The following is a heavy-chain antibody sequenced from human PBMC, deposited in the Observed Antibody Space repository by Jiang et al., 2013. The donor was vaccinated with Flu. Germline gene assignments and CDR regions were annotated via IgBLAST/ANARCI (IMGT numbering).Heavy chain of an antibody. Sequence: GAEVKKPGESLRISCKGSGYTFTNYWIAWVRQMPGKGLEWMGRIDPSDSYTNYSPSFQGHVTISADKSISTAYLQWSSLKASDTAMYYCARQHAYDSSGYQMSRNYYGMDVWGQGTTVTVSS. D-gene: IGHD3-22*01. CDR2: IDPSDSYT. V-gene: IGHV5-10-1*01. J-gene: IGHJ6*02. CDR3: ARQHAYDSSGYQMSRNYYGMDV. CDR1: GYTFTNYW.